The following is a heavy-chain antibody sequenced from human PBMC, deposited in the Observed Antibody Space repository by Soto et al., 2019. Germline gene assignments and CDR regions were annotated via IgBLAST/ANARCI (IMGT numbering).Heavy chain of an antibody. Sequence: PGGSLRLSCAASGFTFSSYAMSCVRQAPWKGLEWVSAISGSGGITYYADSVKGRFTISRDNSKNTLYLQMNSLRAEDTAVYYCAKGSWNYGGYFDYWGQGTMVTVSS. CDR2: ISGSGGIT. CDR3: AKGSWNYGGYFDY. CDR1: GFTFSSYA. J-gene: IGHJ4*02. V-gene: IGHV3-23*01. D-gene: IGHD1-7*01.